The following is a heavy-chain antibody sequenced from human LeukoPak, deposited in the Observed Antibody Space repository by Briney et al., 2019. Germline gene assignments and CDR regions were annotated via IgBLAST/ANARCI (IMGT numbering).Heavy chain of an antibody. CDR2: IRSDGSDK. J-gene: IGHJ6*03. D-gene: IGHD6-6*01. CDR1: GFTFSSYD. V-gene: IGHV3-30*02. Sequence: PGGSLRLSCAASGFTFSSYDMHWVRQAPGKGLEWVAFIRSDGSDKYYADSVKGRFTISRDNAKNSLYLQMNSLRAEDTAVYYCARTQVGIAARGNYYYYMDVWGKGTTVTVSS. CDR3: ARTQVGIAARGNYYYYMDV.